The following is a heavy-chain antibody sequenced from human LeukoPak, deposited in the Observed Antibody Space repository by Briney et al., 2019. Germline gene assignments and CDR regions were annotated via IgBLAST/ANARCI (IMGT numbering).Heavy chain of an antibody. J-gene: IGHJ6*02. V-gene: IGHV3-23*01. D-gene: IGHD5-18*01. CDR2: ISGSGGST. Sequence: GGSLRHSCAASGFTFSSYAMSWVRQAPGKGLEWVSAISGSGGSTYYADSVKGRFTISRDNSKNTLYLQMNSLRAEDTAVYYCAKDPDTAMAYYYYYGMDVWGQGTMVTVSS. CDR3: AKDPDTAMAYYYYYGMDV. CDR1: GFTFSSYA.